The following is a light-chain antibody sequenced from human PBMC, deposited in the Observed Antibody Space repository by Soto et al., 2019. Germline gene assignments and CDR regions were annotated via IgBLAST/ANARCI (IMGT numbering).Light chain of an antibody. Sequence: QSALTQPASVSGSPGQSITISCTGTSSDVGYDNYVSWFQQHPGKAPKLMIYEVSRRSSGVSNRFSGSKSANTASLTISGLQAEDEADYYCTSHTASSTWVFGGGTKVTVL. CDR2: EVS. J-gene: IGLJ3*02. CDR3: TSHTASSTWV. CDR1: SSDVGYDNY. V-gene: IGLV2-14*01.